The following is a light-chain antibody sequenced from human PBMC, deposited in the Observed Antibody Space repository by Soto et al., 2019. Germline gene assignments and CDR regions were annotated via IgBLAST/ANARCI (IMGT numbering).Light chain of an antibody. V-gene: IGKV1-39*01. J-gene: IGKJ5*01. CDR2: AAS. CDR1: QSISSW. Sequence: DIQLTQSPSTLCASVGDRVTITCRASQSISSWLAWYQQKPGKAPKLLIYAASSLQSGVPSRFSGSGSGTDFTLTISSLQPEDFATYYCQQSYSTPTFGQGTRVEI. CDR3: QQSYSTPT.